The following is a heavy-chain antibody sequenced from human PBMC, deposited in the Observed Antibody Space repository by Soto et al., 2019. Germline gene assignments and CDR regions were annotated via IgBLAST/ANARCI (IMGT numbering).Heavy chain of an antibody. CDR2: ISSSGST. CDR1: GDSLKNHY. Sequence: SETLSLTCSVSGDSLKNHYWAWIRHSPGKGLEWIGCISSSGSTYYNPALNNRISLSLDTSQNQFSLKLLSVTAADTAIYYCARSGVTGIVIPSHWFDPWGQGTLVTVSS. J-gene: IGHJ5*02. V-gene: IGHV4-59*06. CDR3: ARSGVTGIVIPSHWFDP. D-gene: IGHD2-21*02.